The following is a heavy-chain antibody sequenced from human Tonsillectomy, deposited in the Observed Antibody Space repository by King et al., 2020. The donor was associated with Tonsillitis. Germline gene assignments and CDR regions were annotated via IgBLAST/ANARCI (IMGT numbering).Heavy chain of an antibody. CDR3: ARDMGSNWNYFDY. J-gene: IGHJ4*02. CDR2: INEDGSEK. D-gene: IGHD6-13*01. V-gene: IGHV3-7*03. CDR1: GFTFSIYW. Sequence: VQLVESGGGLVQPGESLRVSCAASGFTFSIYWMSWVRQAPGKGLEWVASINEDGSEKYYVDSVKGRFTISRDNAKNSLSLQSNSLRAEDTGVYYCARDMGSNWNYFDYWGQGTLVTVSS.